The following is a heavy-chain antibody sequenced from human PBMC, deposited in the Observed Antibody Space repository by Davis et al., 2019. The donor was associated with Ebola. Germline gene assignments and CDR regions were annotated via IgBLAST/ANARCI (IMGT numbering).Heavy chain of an antibody. D-gene: IGHD1-7*01. CDR1: GLTLHTIF. Sequence: GESLKIPCAAPGLTLHTIFMRFYRLPPGKVLEWVAALSDSCYELRYADSVRGRFTISRDNSENMVFLQMNSLRADDTGVYYWARGPRYNWNWGVYWGQGTLVTVSS. CDR3: ARGPRYNWNWGVY. J-gene: IGHJ4*02. CDR2: LSDSCYEL. V-gene: IGHV3-23*01.